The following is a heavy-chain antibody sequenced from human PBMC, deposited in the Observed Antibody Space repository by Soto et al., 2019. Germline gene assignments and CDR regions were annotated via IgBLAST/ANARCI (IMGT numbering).Heavy chain of an antibody. V-gene: IGHV3-15*01. Sequence: GGSLRLSCAASGFTFSNAWMSWVRQAPGKGLEWVGRIKSYTNGGTTDYAAPVKGRFAISGDDSKNTLYLQMNSLKTEDAGVYYCTTDDPINKYWGQGTLVTVSS. CDR1: GFTFSNAW. CDR3: TTDDPINKY. CDR2: IKSYTNGGTT. J-gene: IGHJ4*02.